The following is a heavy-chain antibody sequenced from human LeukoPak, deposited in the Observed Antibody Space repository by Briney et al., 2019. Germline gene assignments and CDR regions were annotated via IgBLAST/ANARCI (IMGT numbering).Heavy chain of an antibody. Sequence: GGSLRLSCAASGFAFDDYAMHWVRQAPGKGLEWVSGISWNSGMIGYADSVKGRFTISRDNAKNSLYLEMNSLRAEDTALYYCAKGSGYSPMFDYWGQGTLVTVSS. CDR1: GFAFDDYA. J-gene: IGHJ4*02. CDR3: AKGSGYSPMFDY. D-gene: IGHD3-22*01. CDR2: ISWNSGMI. V-gene: IGHV3-9*01.